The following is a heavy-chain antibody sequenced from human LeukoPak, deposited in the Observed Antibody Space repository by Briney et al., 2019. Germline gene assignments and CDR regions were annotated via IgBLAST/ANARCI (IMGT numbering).Heavy chain of an antibody. CDR1: GCTFTSYG. V-gene: IGHV1-18*01. D-gene: IGHD3-16*02. CDR3: ARGVMITFGGVIVPYYFDY. Sequence: ASVKVSCKASGCTFTSYGISWVRQAPGQGLEWMGWISAYNGNTNYAQKLQGRVTMTTDTSTSTAYMELRSLRSDDTAVYYCARGVMITFGGVIVPYYFDYWGQGTLVTVSS. J-gene: IGHJ4*02. CDR2: ISAYNGNT.